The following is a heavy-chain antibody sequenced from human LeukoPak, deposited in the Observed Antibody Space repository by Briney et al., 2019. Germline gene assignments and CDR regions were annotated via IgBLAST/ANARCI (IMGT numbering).Heavy chain of an antibody. CDR3: ARGTYCGGDCYSRPFDY. J-gene: IGHJ4*02. V-gene: IGHV4-34*01. D-gene: IGHD2-21*02. Sequence: SETLSLTCAVYGGSFSGYYWSWIRQPTGKGLEWIGEINHSGSTNYNPSLKSRVTISVDTSKNQFSLKLSSVTAADTAVYYCARGTYCGGDCYSRPFDYWGQGTLVTVSS. CDR1: GGSFSGYY. CDR2: INHSGST.